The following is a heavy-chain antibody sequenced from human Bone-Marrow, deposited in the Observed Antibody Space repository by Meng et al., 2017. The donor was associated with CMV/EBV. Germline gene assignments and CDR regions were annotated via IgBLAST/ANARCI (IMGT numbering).Heavy chain of an antibody. CDR2: IRYDGSNK. CDR1: GFTFSSYA. Sequence: GESLKISCAASGFTFSSYAMHWVRQAPGKGLEWVAFIRYDGSNKYYADSVKGRFTISRDNSKNTLYLQMNSLRAEDTDVYYCAKDLDQASYRCYYYYGMDVWGQGTTVTVSS. CDR3: AKDLDQASYRCYYYYGMDV. V-gene: IGHV3-30*02. J-gene: IGHJ6*01. D-gene: IGHD2-21*01.